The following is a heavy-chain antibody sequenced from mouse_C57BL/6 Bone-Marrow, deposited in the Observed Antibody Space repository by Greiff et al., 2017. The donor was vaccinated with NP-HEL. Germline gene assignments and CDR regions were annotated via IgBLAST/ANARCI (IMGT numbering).Heavy chain of an antibody. CDR1: GYTFTSYW. J-gene: IGHJ3*01. D-gene: IGHD2-4*01. CDR3: ARYYDYDGGFAY. Sequence: QVQLQQPGAELVKPGASVKLSCKASGYTFTSYWMHWVKQRPGQGLEWIGMIHPNSGSTNYNEKFKSKAILTVDKSSSTAYMQLSSLTSEDSAVYYCARYYDYDGGFAYRGQGTLVTVSA. V-gene: IGHV1-64*01. CDR2: IHPNSGST.